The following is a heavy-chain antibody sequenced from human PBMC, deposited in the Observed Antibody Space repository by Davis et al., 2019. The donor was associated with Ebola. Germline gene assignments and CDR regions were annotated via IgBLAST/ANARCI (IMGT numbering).Heavy chain of an antibody. J-gene: IGHJ4*02. D-gene: IGHD6-19*01. CDR3: AREGYSSGWYPPTHYFDH. CDR2: ISSSSSYT. Sequence: PGGSLRLSCAASGFTFSDYYMSWIRQAPGKGLEWVSYISSSSSYTNYADSVKGRFTISRDNAKNSLYLQMNSLRAEDTAVYYCAREGYSSGWYPPTHYFDHWGQGTLVTVSS. V-gene: IGHV3-11*06. CDR1: GFTFSDYY.